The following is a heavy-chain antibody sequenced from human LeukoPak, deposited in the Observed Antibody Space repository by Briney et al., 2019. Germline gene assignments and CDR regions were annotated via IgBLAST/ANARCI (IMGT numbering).Heavy chain of an antibody. D-gene: IGHD3-3*01. CDR2: ISPGDYYT. CDR3: ARHDSYDFWSGSTGRFDP. Sequence: GESLKISCTGSGSSFTSYWIGGGRQMPGKGLGWMGIISPGDYYTRYSPSFQGQVTISADKSISTAYLQWSSLKASDTAMYYCARHDSYDFWSGSTGRFDPWGQGTLVTVSS. CDR1: GSSFTSYW. V-gene: IGHV5-51*01. J-gene: IGHJ5*02.